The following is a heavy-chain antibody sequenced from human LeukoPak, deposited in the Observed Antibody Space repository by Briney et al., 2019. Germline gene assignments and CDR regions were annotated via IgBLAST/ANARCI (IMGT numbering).Heavy chain of an antibody. CDR2: INHTGST. Sequence: SETLSLTCAVYGGSLSGFYWSWIRQPPGRGLEWIGEINHTGSTNNNPSLKSRVTVSVDTSKNQCSLKLGSVTAADTAVYYCARWEGGSYYDFDFWGQGTVVTVSS. CDR1: GGSLSGFY. CDR3: ARWEGGSYYDFDF. V-gene: IGHV4-34*01. D-gene: IGHD1-26*01. J-gene: IGHJ4*02.